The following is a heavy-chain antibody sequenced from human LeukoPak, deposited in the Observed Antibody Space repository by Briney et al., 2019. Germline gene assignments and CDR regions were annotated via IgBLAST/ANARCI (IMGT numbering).Heavy chain of an antibody. D-gene: IGHD1-26*01. J-gene: IGHJ4*02. Sequence: GGSLRLSCAASGFTFSSYAMHWVRQAPGKGLEWVAVISYDGSNKYYADSVKGRFTISRDNSKNTLYLQMNSLRAEDTAVYYCARDQGGSYYEFDYWGQGTLVTVSS. CDR1: GFTFSSYA. CDR2: ISYDGSNK. V-gene: IGHV3-30*04. CDR3: ARDQGGSYYEFDY.